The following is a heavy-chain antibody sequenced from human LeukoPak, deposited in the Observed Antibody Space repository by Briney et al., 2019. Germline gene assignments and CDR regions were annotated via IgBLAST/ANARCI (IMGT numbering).Heavy chain of an antibody. CDR3: ARVVVVAATEGYYYYGMDA. D-gene: IGHD2-15*01. V-gene: IGHV1-2*02. Sequence: ASVKVSCKASGYTFTGYYMHWVRQAPGQGLEWMGWINPNSGGTNYAQKFQGRVTMTRDTSISTAYMELSRLRSDDTAVYYCARVVVVAATEGYYYYGMDAWGQGTTVTVSS. CDR2: INPNSGGT. CDR1: GYTFTGYY. J-gene: IGHJ6*02.